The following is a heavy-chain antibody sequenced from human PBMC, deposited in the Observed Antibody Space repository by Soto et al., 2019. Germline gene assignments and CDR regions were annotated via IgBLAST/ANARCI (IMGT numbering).Heavy chain of an antibody. CDR3: VRSRVFIAVTSVTNYYYYYGMDV. CDR1: GDSVSSDNAA. Sequence: TLSLTCAISGDSVSSDNAAWNWIRQSPSRGLEWLGRAYYRSKWYIEYAPSVNSRITINPDTSKNQLSLHLISVNLEDTAVYYCVRSRVFIAVTSVTNYYYYYGMDVWGQGTSVTVS. V-gene: IGHV6-1*01. J-gene: IGHJ6*02. CDR2: AYYRSKWYI. D-gene: IGHD6-19*01.